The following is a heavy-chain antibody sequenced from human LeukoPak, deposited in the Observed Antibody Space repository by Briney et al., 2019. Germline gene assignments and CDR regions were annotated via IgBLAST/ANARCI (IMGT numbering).Heavy chain of an antibody. D-gene: IGHD3-10*01. V-gene: IGHV4-59*08. J-gene: IGHJ4*02. CDR2: IYYSGST. CDR1: GGSISSYY. CDR3: ARTPLTTMVRGAYYFDY. Sequence: SETLSLTCTVSGGSISSYYWSWIRQPPGKGLEWIGYIYYSGSTNYNPSLKSRVTISVDTSKNQFSLKLSSVTAADTAVYYCARTPLTTMVRGAYYFDYWGQGTLVTVSS.